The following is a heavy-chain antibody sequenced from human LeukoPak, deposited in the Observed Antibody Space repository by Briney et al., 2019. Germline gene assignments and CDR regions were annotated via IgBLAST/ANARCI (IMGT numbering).Heavy chain of an antibody. CDR3: ARDRNYDNAFDI. V-gene: IGHV3-21*04. D-gene: IGHD3-22*01. J-gene: IGHJ3*02. CDR2: ISSGSTYI. Sequence: GGSLRLSCAASGFTFSSYGMNWARQAPGKGLEWVSSISSGSTYIYYADSMKGRFTISRDNAKNSLFLQMNSLRAEDTAVYYCARDRNYDNAFDIWGQGTMVTVSS. CDR1: GFTFSSYG.